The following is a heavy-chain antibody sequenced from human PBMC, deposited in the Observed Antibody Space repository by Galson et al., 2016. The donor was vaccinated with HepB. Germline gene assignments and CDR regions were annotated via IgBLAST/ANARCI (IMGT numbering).Heavy chain of an antibody. CDR3: ARHGYGYTYDNNWFDP. D-gene: IGHD5-18*01. J-gene: IGHJ5*02. V-gene: IGHV4-61*02. CDR1: GGSISTGNYY. CDR2: IYTSGST. Sequence: TLSLTCTVSGGSISTGNYYWSWIRQPAGKGLEWIGRIYTSGSTNYSPSLNSRVTISVDTSKNQFSLKLTSVTAADTAVYYCARHGYGYTYDNNWFDPWGQGTLVTVSS.